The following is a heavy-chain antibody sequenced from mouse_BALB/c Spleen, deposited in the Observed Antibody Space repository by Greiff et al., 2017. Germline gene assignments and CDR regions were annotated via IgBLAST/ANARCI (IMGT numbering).Heavy chain of an antibody. CDR1: GFSLTSYG. J-gene: IGHJ4*01. CDR2: IWAGGST. Sequence: VKVVESGPGLVAPSQSLSITCTVSGFSLTSYGVHWVRQPPGKGLEWLGVIWAGGSTNYNSALMSRLSISKDNSKSQVFLKMNSLQTDDTAMYYCARESTIDYAMDYWGQGTSVTVSS. D-gene: IGHD2-12*01. CDR3: ARESTIDYAMDY. V-gene: IGHV2-9*02.